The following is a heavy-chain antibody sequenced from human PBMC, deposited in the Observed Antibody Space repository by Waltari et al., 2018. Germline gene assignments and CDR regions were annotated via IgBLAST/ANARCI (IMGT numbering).Heavy chain of an antibody. CDR3: ARECLGYCSGSLDY. V-gene: IGHV3-74*01. Sequence: EVQLVESGGGLVQPGGSLRLSCAYSGFIFNIYWMQWVRQAPGKGLVCVTRINTDTSGTSYADSVKGRFTISRDNAKNTVYLQMNSLRADGTAIYYCARECLGYCSGSLDYWGQGTMVTVSS. D-gene: IGHD2-15*01. J-gene: IGHJ4*02. CDR2: INTDTSGT. CDR1: GFIFNIYW.